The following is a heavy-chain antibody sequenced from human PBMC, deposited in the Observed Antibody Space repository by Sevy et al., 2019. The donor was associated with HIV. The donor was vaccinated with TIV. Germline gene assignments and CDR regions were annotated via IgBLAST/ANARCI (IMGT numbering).Heavy chain of an antibody. D-gene: IGHD3-22*01. J-gene: IGHJ4*02. CDR3: AKSPSTYYYDSSGETECYFDY. Sequence: GGSLRLSCAASGFTFDDYAMHWVRQAPGKGLEWVSGISWNSGSIGYADSVKGRFTISRDNAKNSLYLQMNSLGAEDTALYYCAKSPSTYYYDSSGETECYFDYWGQGTLVTVSS. V-gene: IGHV3-9*01. CDR2: ISWNSGSI. CDR1: GFTFDDYA.